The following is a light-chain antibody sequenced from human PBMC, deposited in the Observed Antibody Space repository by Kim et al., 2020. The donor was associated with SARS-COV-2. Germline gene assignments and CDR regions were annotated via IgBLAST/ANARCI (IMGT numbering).Light chain of an antibody. CDR2: RDN. J-gene: IGLJ1*01. Sequence: SYELTQPPSVSVSPVQTASITCSGDKLGDKYASWYQQKPGQSPVVVIFRDNRRPSGIPERFSGSNSGNTATLTISGTQAMDEADYYCQAWDSSIYVFGTGTKVTVL. CDR1: KLGDKY. CDR3: QAWDSSIYV. V-gene: IGLV3-1*01.